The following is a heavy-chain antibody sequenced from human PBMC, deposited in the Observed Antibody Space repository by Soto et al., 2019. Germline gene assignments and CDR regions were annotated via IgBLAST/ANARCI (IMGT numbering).Heavy chain of an antibody. V-gene: IGHV3-30*18. D-gene: IGHD3-9*01. CDR3: AKEGYYDILTGYSDPLGMDV. CDR2: ISYDGSNK. CDR1: GFTFSSYG. Sequence: PGGSLRLSCAASGFTFSSYGMHWVRQAPGKGLEWVAVISYDGSNKYYADSVKGRFTISRDNSKNTLYLQMNSLRAEDTAVYYCAKEGYYDILTGYSDPLGMDVWGQGTTVTVSS. J-gene: IGHJ6*02.